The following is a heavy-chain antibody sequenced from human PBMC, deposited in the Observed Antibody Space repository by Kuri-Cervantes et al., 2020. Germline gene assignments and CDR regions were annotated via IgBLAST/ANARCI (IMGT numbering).Heavy chain of an antibody. CDR3: AKVGPRYYYDSSGYDY. CDR1: GFTFSSYG. D-gene: IGHD3-22*01. J-gene: IGHJ4*02. V-gene: IGHV3-30*18. CDR2: ISYDGSNK. Sequence: GGSLRLSCAASGFTFSSYGMHWVRQAPGKGLEWVAVISYDGSNKYYADSVKGRFTISRDNSKNTLYLQMNSLRAEDTAVYYCAKVGPRYYYDSSGYDYWGQGTLVTVSS.